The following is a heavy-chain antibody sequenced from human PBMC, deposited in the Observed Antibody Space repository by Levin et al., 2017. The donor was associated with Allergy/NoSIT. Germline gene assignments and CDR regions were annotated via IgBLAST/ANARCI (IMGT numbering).Heavy chain of an antibody. CDR3: AKSGSPDY. Sequence: GGSLRLSCAASGFTFSDYSVNWVRQAPGKGLEWVSSISPNSNYIYYADSLKGRFTISRDNAKSSVFLQMNSLRAGDTALYYCAKSGSPDYWVQGSLLTVAS. J-gene: IGHJ4*02. CDR2: ISPNSNYI. D-gene: IGHD3-22*01. CDR1: GFTFSDYS. V-gene: IGHV3-21*01.